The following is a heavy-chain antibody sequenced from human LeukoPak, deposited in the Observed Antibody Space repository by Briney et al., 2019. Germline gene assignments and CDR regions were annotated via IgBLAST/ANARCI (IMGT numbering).Heavy chain of an antibody. V-gene: IGHV1-2*02. CDR1: GYTFTGYY. CDR3: ARDKGRERHAFDI. Sequence: ASVKVSCKASGYTFTGYYMHWVRQAPGQGLEWMGWINPNSGGTNYAQKFQGRVTMTRDTSISTAYMELSRLRSDDTAQYYCARDKGRERHAFDIWGQGTMVTVSS. CDR2: INPNSGGT. J-gene: IGHJ3*02. D-gene: IGHD5-24*01.